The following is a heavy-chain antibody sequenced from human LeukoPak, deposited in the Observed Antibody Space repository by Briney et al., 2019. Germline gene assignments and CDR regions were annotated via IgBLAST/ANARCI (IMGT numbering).Heavy chain of an antibody. V-gene: IGHV3-33*01. D-gene: IGHD6-13*01. J-gene: IGHJ4*02. Sequence: GGSLRLSCAPSGFTFSDYGMHWVRQAPGKGLEWVAVIWYDGSNKYYADSVKGRFTISRDNSKNTLYLQMNSLRAEDTAVYYCARDPLGSSRPFDYWGQGTLVTVSS. CDR3: ARDPLGSSRPFDY. CDR2: IWYDGSNK. CDR1: GFTFSDYG.